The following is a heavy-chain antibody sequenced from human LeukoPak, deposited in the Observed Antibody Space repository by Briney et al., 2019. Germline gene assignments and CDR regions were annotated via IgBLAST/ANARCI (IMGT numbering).Heavy chain of an antibody. Sequence: GGPLRLSCAASGFTFSSYWIHWVRQAPGKGLVWVSRINTESTSASYADSVKGRFTISRDNAKNTLYLQMNSLRPEDTAAYYCARDYDRYYMDVWGKGTTVTVSS. V-gene: IGHV3-74*01. CDR1: GFTFSSYW. D-gene: IGHD3-3*01. CDR2: INTESTSA. J-gene: IGHJ6*03. CDR3: ARDYDRYYMDV.